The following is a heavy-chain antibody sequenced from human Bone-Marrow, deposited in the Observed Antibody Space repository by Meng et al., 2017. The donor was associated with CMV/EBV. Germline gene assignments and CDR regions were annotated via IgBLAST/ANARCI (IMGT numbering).Heavy chain of an antibody. CDR1: GYTFTSYY. CDR2: INPSGGST. D-gene: IGHD6-13*01. Sequence: SVKVSCKASGYTFTSYYMHWVRQAPGQGLEWMGLINPSGGSTSYAQKFQGRVTMTRDTSTSTVYMELSSLRSEDTAVYYCARCIAAAGTLYYYYYGMDVWGQGTTVTVSS. CDR3: ARCIAAAGTLYYYYYGMDV. V-gene: IGHV1-46*01. J-gene: IGHJ6*02.